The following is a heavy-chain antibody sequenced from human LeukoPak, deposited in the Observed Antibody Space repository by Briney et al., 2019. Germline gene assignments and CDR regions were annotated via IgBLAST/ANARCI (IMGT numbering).Heavy chain of an antibody. CDR3: AKGGILWFGELFYFDY. Sequence: GGSLRLSCAASGFTFSSHAMSWVRQAPGEGLEWVSAISGSGGSTYYADSVKGRFTISRDNSKNTLYLQMNSLRAEDTAVYYCAKGGILWFGELFYFDYWGQGTLVTVSS. V-gene: IGHV3-23*01. CDR1: GFTFSSHA. J-gene: IGHJ4*02. CDR2: ISGSGGST. D-gene: IGHD3-10*01.